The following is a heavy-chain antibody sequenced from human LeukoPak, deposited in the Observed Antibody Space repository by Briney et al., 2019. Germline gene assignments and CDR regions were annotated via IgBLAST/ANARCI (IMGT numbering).Heavy chain of an antibody. CDR1: GGSISSYY. Sequence: PSETLSLTCTVSGGSISSYYWSWIRQPAGKGLEWIGRIYTSGSTNYNPSPKSRVTMSVDTSKNQFSPKLSSVTAADTAVYYCARVSTHVEMATIAYYFDYWGQGTLVTVSS. D-gene: IGHD5-24*01. V-gene: IGHV4-4*07. CDR2: IYTSGST. J-gene: IGHJ4*02. CDR3: ARVSTHVEMATIAYYFDY.